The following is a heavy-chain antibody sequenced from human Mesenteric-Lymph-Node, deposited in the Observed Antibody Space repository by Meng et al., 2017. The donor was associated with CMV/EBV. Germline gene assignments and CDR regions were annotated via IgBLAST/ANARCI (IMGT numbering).Heavy chain of an antibody. J-gene: IGHJ6*02. D-gene: IGHD4-11*01. CDR1: GFTVSSNY. V-gene: IGHV3-53*01. CDR2: IYSGGST. CDR3: ARDGGIDYSKFFDQRYYGMDV. Sequence: GESLKISCAASGFTVSSNYMSWVRQAPGKGLEWVSVIYSGGSTYYADSVKGRFTISRDNSKNTLYLQMNSLRAEDTAVYYCARDGGIDYSKFFDQRYYGMDVWGQGTTVTVSS.